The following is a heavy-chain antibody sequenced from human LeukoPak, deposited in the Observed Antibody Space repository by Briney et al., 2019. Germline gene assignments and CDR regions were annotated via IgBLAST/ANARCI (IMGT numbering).Heavy chain of an antibody. CDR2: LGSSGGT. Sequence: SGTLSLTCAVSGGSISSSNWWSWVRQPPGKGLEWIACLGSSGGTTYNLSLKSRVSLSLDTSKNQFSLDLTSVTAADTAVYYCVRDIEFVEATLYFDYWGQGALVTVSS. CDR1: GGSISSSNW. V-gene: IGHV4-4*02. J-gene: IGHJ4*02. D-gene: IGHD1-26*01. CDR3: VRDIEFVEATLYFDY.